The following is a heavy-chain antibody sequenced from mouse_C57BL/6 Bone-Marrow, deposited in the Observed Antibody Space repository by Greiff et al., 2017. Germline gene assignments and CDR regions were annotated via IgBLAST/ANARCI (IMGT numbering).Heavy chain of an antibody. V-gene: IGHV1-4*01. J-gene: IGHJ2*01. CDR2: INPSSGYT. CDR1: GYTFTSYT. Sequence: QVHVKQSGAELARPGASVKMSCKASGYTFTSYTMHWVKQRPGQGLEWIGYINPSSGYTKYNQKFKDKATLTADKSSSTAYMQLSSLTSEDSAVYYCARAVIAYFDYWGQGTTLTVSS. CDR3: ARAVIAYFDY. D-gene: IGHD1-1*01.